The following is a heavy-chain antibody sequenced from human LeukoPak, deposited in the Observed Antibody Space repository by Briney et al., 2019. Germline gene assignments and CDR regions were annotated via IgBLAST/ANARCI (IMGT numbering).Heavy chain of an antibody. J-gene: IGHJ5*02. CDR2: IYYSGST. CDR3: ARVTFQWRMGYWFDP. V-gene: IGHV4-39*07. D-gene: IGHD6-19*01. Sequence: SETLSLTCTVSGGSISSSSYYWGWIRQPPGKGLEWIGSIYYSGSTYYNPSLKSRVTISVDTSKNQFSLKLSSVTAADTAVYYCARVTFQWRMGYWFDPWGQGTLVTVSS. CDR1: GGSISSSSYY.